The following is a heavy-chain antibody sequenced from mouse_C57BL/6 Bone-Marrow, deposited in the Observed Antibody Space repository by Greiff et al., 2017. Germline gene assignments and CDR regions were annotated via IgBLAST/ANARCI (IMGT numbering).Heavy chain of an antibody. D-gene: IGHD2-3*01. V-gene: IGHV1-19*01. J-gene: IGHJ2*01. CDR1: GYSFTDYN. CDR2: INPYNGGT. Sequence: EVQLQQSGPELVKPGASVKISCKASGYSFTDYNMNWVKQSNGKSLEWIGVINPYNGGTSYNQKFKGKATLTVDKSSSTAYMELNSLTSEDSAVYYCARAGYYYFDYWGQGTTLTVSS. CDR3: ARAGYYYFDY.